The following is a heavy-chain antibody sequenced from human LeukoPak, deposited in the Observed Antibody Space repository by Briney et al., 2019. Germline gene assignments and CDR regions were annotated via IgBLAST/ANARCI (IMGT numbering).Heavy chain of an antibody. CDR1: GGSISSYY. J-gene: IGHJ4*02. V-gene: IGHV4-59*01. Sequence: SETLSLTCTVSGGSISSYYWSWIRQPPGKGLEWIGYIYYSGSTNYNPSLKSRVTISVDTSKNQFSLKLSSVTAADTAVYYCARDRPEVGAIDYWGQGTLVTVSS. CDR2: IYYSGST. CDR3: ARDRPEVGAIDY. D-gene: IGHD1-26*01.